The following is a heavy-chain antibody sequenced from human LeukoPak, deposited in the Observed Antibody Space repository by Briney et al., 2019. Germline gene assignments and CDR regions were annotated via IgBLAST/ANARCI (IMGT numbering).Heavy chain of an antibody. J-gene: IGHJ5*02. CDR3: AREKVPTIENWFDP. CDR1: GFPFSSYA. CDR2: ISYDGSNK. Sequence: PGGSLRLSCAASGFPFSSYAMHWVRQAPGKGLEWVAVISYDGSNKYYADSVKGRFTISRDNSKNTLYLQMNSLRAEDTAVYYCAREKVPTIENWFDPWGQGTLVTVSS. D-gene: IGHD1-14*01. V-gene: IGHV3-30-3*01.